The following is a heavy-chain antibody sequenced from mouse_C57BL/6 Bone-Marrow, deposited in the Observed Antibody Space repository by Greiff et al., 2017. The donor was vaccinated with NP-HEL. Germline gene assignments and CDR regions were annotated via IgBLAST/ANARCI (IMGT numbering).Heavy chain of an antibody. V-gene: IGHV2-5*01. D-gene: IGHD3-1*01. CDR1: GFSLTSYG. J-gene: IGHJ3*01. CDR2: IWRGGST. Sequence: VKLVESGPGLVQPSQSLSITCTVSGFSLTSYGVHWVRQSPGKGLEWLGVIWRGGSTAYNAAFMSRLSITTDNSKSQVFFKMNSLQADDAAIYYCAKNDRGFAYWGQGTLVTVSA. CDR3: AKNDRGFAY.